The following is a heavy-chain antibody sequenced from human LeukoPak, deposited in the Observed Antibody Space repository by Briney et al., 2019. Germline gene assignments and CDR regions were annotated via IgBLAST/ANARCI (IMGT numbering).Heavy chain of an antibody. Sequence: ASVKVSCKASGYTFTGYYMHWVRQAPGQGLEWMGWINPNSGGTNYAQKFQGRVTMTRDTSISTAYMELSRLRSDDTAVYYCARDNRQHLYYYYYYMDVWGKGTTVTVSS. V-gene: IGHV1-2*02. CDR1: GYTFTGYY. CDR2: INPNSGGT. D-gene: IGHD5-18*01. CDR3: ARDNRQHLYYYYYYMDV. J-gene: IGHJ6*03.